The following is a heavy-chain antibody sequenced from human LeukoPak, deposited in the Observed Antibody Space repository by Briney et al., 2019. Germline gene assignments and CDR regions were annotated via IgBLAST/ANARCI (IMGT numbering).Heavy chain of an antibody. CDR3: ARSYIAAAYNWFDP. CDR2: IYSSGST. D-gene: IGHD6-13*01. CDR1: GVSIENHH. V-gene: IGHV4-4*09. Sequence: PSETLSLTCTVSGVSIENHHWTWVRQPPGKGLEWIGYIYSSGSTNYNPSLKSRVTISVDRSKNQFSLKLSSVTAADTAVYYCARSYIAAAYNWFDPWGQGTLVTVSS. J-gene: IGHJ5*02.